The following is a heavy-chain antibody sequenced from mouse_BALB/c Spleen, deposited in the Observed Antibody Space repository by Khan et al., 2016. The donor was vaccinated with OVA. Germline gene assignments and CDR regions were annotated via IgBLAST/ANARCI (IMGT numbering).Heavy chain of an antibody. V-gene: IGHV1-7*01. J-gene: IGHJ3*01. CDR1: GYTFTSYW. CDR2: INPSTGYT. Sequence: QVQLKESGAELAKPGASVKMSCKASGYTFTSYWMHWVKQRPGQGLEWMGYINPSTGYTEYNQRFKDKVTFTADKSSSTAYMQLSSLKTEESAVYYCANHGSSSACLTYWGQGTLVTVSA. D-gene: IGHD1-1*01. CDR3: ANHGSSSACLTY.